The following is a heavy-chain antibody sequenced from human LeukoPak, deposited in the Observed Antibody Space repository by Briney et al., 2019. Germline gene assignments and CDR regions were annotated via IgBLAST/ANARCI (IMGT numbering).Heavy chain of an antibody. V-gene: IGHV3-23*01. J-gene: IGHJ4*02. CDR1: GFTFSSYA. CDR3: AKQGDFGDYYFDS. D-gene: IGHD4-17*01. Sequence: GGSLRLSCAASGFTFSSYAMTWVRQAPGKGLEWVSAVSTSGGSTYYADSVKGRFTVSRDNSKDTLFLQMNSLRAGDTAVYYCAKQGDFGDYYFDSWGQGTLVTVSS. CDR2: VSTSGGST.